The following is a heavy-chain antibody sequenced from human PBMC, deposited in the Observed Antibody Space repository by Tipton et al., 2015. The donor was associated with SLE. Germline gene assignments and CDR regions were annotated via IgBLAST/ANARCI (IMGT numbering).Heavy chain of an antibody. Sequence: LRLSCTVSGGSISSGTYYWSWIRQPAGKGLEWIGRIYTSGSANYNPSLKGRVTISVDTSKNQFSLKLSSVTAADTAVYYCARSHCSSPSCYSYYYMDVWGKGTTVTVSS. V-gene: IGHV4-61*02. J-gene: IGHJ6*03. D-gene: IGHD2-2*02. CDR2: IYTSGSA. CDR3: ARSHCSSPSCYSYYYMDV. CDR1: GGSISSGTYY.